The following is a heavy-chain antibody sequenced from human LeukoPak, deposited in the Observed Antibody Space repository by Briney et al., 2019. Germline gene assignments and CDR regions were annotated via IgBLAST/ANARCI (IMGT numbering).Heavy chain of an antibody. CDR2: ISWNSGSI. V-gene: IGHV3-9*01. CDR1: GFTFDDYA. CDR3: ALLPGGSLAFDI. Sequence: PGGSLRLSCAASGFTFDDYAMHWVRQAPGKGLEWVSGISWNSGSIGYADSVKGRFTISRDNAKNSLYLQMNSLRAEDTAVYYCALLPGGSLAFDIWGQGTMVTVSS. D-gene: IGHD3-16*01. J-gene: IGHJ3*02.